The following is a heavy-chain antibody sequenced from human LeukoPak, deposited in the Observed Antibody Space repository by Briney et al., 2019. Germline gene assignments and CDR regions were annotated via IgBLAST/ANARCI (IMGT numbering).Heavy chain of an antibody. CDR1: GYTFTSYD. D-gene: IGHD3-10*01. CDR2: MNPNSGNT. CDR3: ARDSRRVGELGDL. V-gene: IGHV1-8*03. J-gene: IGHJ5*02. Sequence: ASVKVSCKASGYTFTSYDINWVRQATGQGLEWMGWMNPNSGNTGYAQKLQGRVTITADKSTSTAYMELSSLRSEDTAVYYCARDSRRVGELGDLWGQGTLVTVSS.